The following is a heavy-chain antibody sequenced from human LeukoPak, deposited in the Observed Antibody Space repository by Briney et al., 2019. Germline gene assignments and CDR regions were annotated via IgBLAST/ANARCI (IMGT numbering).Heavy chain of an antibody. Sequence: ASVKVSCKASGYTFTGYYMHWVRQAPGQGLEWMGWINANSGGTNYAQKFQGRVTMTRDTSISTAYMELSRLRSDDTAVYYCARDLSYCSSTSCSGNAFDIWGQGTTVTDSS. V-gene: IGHV1-2*02. CDR2: INANSGGT. D-gene: IGHD2-2*01. J-gene: IGHJ3*02. CDR3: ARDLSYCSSTSCSGNAFDI. CDR1: GYTFTGYY.